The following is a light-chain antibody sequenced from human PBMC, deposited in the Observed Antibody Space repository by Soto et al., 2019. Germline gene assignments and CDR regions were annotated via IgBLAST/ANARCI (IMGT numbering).Light chain of an antibody. J-gene: IGLJ2*01. V-gene: IGLV1-40*01. Sequence: QSVLTQPPSVSGAPGQRVTISCTGSSSIIGAGYDVHWYQQLPGTAPKLLIYGNSNRPSGVPDRFSGSKSGTSASLAITGLQAEDESDYYCQSYDSSLSVVVFGGGTQLTVL. CDR1: SSIIGAGYD. CDR3: QSYDSSLSVVV. CDR2: GNS.